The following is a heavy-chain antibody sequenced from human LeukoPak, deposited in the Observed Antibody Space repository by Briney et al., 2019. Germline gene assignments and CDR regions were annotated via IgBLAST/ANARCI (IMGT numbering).Heavy chain of an antibody. V-gene: IGHV1-18*01. CDR1: GYTFTSYG. CDR3: ARGGWGTTIFGNGMDV. CDR2: ISAYNGNT. J-gene: IGHJ6*02. D-gene: IGHD3-3*01. Sequence: ASVKVSCKASGYTFTSYGISWVRQAPGQGLEWMGWISAYNGNTNYAQKLQGRVTMTTDTSTSTAYMELRSLRSDDTAVYYCARGGWGTTIFGNGMDVRGQGTTVTVSS.